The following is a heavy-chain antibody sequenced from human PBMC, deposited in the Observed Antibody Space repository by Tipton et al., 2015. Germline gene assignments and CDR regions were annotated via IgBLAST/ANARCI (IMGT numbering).Heavy chain of an antibody. J-gene: IGHJ4*02. Sequence: TLSLTCTVSGGSISSRNYYWGWIRQPPGMGLEWIGTIYYSGSTFYNPSLKSRVTISVDTSKSQFSLNLTSVTAADTAVYYCARQTGFNWGQGTLVTVSS. CDR2: IYYSGST. V-gene: IGHV4-39*07. CDR1: GGSISSRNYY. CDR3: ARQTGFN. D-gene: IGHD3-10*01.